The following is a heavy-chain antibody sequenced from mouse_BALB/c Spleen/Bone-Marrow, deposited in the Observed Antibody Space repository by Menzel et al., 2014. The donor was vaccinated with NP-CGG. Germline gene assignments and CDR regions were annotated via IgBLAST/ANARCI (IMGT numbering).Heavy chain of an antibody. CDR3: ARDDYYAMDY. CDR2: IRNKANGYTT. J-gene: IGHJ4*01. CDR1: GFTFTDYY. V-gene: IGHV7-3*02. Sequence: VQLQQSGGGLVQPGGSPRLSCATSGFTFTDYYMSWVRQPPGKALEWLGFIRNKANGYTTGYSASVKGRFTISRDNSQSILYLQMNTLRAEDSATYYCARDDYYAMDYWGQGTSVTVSS.